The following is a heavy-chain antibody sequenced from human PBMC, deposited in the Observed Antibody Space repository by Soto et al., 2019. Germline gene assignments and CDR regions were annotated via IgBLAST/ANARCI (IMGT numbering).Heavy chain of an antibody. CDR1: GGSISSYY. Sequence: QVQLQESGPGLVKPSETLSLTCTVSGGSISSYYWIWIRQPPGKGLEWIGYIYYSGSTNYNPSIMRRVTISVETSKNQFSLKLSSVAAADTAVYYCAIAWGEAFDYWGQGTLVNVSS. V-gene: IGHV4-59*01. CDR2: IYYSGST. D-gene: IGHD3-16*01. CDR3: AIAWGEAFDY. J-gene: IGHJ4*02.